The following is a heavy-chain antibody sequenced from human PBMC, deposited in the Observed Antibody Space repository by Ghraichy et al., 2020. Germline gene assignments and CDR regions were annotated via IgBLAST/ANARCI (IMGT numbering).Heavy chain of an antibody. J-gene: IGHJ4*02. V-gene: IGHV3-7*03. Sequence: LSLTCAASRFRFSDHWMTWVRQAPGRGLGWVASINAGGSATTYGDNVRGRFTVSRDNAKSSLFLQMSRLSAEDTAVYYCWREGSAAAGSNFAEWGQGILVSVSA. D-gene: IGHD3-10*01. CDR1: RFRFSDHW. CDR3: WREGSAAAGSNFAE. CDR2: INAGGSAT.